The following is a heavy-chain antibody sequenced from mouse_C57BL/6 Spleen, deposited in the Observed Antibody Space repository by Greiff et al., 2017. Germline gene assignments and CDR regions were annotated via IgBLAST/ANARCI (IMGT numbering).Heavy chain of an antibody. J-gene: IGHJ4*01. Sequence: VQLQQPGAELVKPGASVKLSCKASGYTFTSYWMHWVKQRPGQGLEWIGMIHPNSGSTNYNEKFKGKATLTVDKSSSTAYMQLSSLTSEDSAVCYCATYNCSRDYAMDDWGQGTSVTVSS. D-gene: IGHD1-3*01. CDR1: GYTFTSYW. CDR2: IHPNSGST. CDR3: ATYNCSRDYAMDD. V-gene: IGHV1-64*01.